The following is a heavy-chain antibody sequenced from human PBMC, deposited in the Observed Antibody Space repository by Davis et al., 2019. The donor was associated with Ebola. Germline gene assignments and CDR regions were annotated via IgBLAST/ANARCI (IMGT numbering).Heavy chain of an antibody. D-gene: IGHD2-15*01. CDR1: GYSFTSYW. Sequence: GESLKISCNGSGYSFTSYWIGWVRQMPGKGLEWMGIIYPGDSDTRYSPSFQGQVTISADKSISTAYLQWSSLKASDTAMYYCARQAYCSGGSCYSGVFYFDYWGQGTLVTVSS. CDR3: ARQAYCSGGSCYSGVFYFDY. CDR2: IYPGDSDT. J-gene: IGHJ4*02. V-gene: IGHV5-51*01.